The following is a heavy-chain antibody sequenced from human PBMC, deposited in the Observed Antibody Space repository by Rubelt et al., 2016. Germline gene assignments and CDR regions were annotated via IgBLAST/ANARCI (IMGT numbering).Heavy chain of an antibody. CDR3: ARADITIFEVVKN. CDR2: IGSSSRRI. CDR1: GFTFSSNS. Sequence: EVHLVESGGGLVQPGGSLRLSCAASGFTFSSNSMNWVRQAPGKGLEWVSYIGSSSRRIYYADSVKGRFTVSRDNAKNALYLQMNSLRDEETAVYYCARADITIFEVVKNWGQGTLVTVSS. J-gene: IGHJ4*02. D-gene: IGHD3-3*01. V-gene: IGHV3-48*02.